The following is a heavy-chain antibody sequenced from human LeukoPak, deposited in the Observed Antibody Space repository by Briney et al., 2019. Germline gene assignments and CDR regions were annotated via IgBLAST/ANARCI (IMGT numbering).Heavy chain of an antibody. V-gene: IGHV3-49*04. J-gene: IGHJ4*02. D-gene: IGHD3-22*01. CDR2: IRSKAYGGTT. CDR3: TTPQWLSRPILTVDY. CDR1: GFTFGDYA. Sequence: GGSLRLSCTASGFTFGDYALSWVRQAPGKGLELVGFIRSKAYGGTTEYAASVKGRFTISRDDYKSIAYLQMNSLKTETTAVYYRTTPQWLSRPILTVDYWGQGPLVTASS.